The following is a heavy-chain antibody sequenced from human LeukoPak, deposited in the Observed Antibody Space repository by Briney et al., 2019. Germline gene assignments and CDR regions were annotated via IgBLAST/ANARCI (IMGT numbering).Heavy chain of an antibody. CDR1: GGSISSYY. D-gene: IGHD2-21*02. V-gene: IGHV4-4*07. Sequence: SETLSLTCTVSGGSISSYYWSWIRQPAGKGLEWIGRIYTSGSTNYNPSLKSRVTMSVDTSKNQFSLKLSSVTAADTAVYYCARVLFSGGDKWSGWYWFDPWGQGTLVTVSS. J-gene: IGHJ5*02. CDR2: IYTSGST. CDR3: ARVLFSGGDKWSGWYWFDP.